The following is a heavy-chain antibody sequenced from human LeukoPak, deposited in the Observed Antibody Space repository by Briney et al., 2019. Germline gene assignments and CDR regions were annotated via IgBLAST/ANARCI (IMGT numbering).Heavy chain of an antibody. D-gene: IGHD4-23*01. J-gene: IGHJ4*02. V-gene: IGHV1-69*11. CDR1: GGTFSSYA. CDR2: INPSGGST. CDR3: ARAADRTVVTPFDY. Sequence: SVKVSCKASGGTFSSYAISWVRQAPGQGLEWMGIINPSGGSTSYAQKFQGRVTITADESTSTAYMELSSLRSEDTAVYYCARAADRTVVTPFDYWGQGTLVTVSS.